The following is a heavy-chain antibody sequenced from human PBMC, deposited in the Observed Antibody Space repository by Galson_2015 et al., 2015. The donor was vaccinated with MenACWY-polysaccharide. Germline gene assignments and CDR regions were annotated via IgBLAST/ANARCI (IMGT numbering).Heavy chain of an antibody. Sequence: PALVKPTQTLTLTCTFSGFSLSTTGMRVSWIRQPPGKALEWLARIDWNDGKFYSTSLKTRLTISKDTSKNQVVLTMSNMDPVDTATYHCTRTAAAGQGYFDYWGQGTQVTVSS. D-gene: IGHD6-13*01. CDR2: IDWNDGK. J-gene: IGHJ4*03. CDR3: TRTAAAGQGYFDY. V-gene: IGHV2-70*04. CDR1: GFSLSTTGMR.